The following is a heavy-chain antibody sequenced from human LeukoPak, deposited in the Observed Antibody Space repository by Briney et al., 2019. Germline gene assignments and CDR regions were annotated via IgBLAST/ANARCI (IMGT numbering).Heavy chain of an antibody. CDR3: ARHRPGERRFDP. CDR1: GGSIRNDY. D-gene: IGHD3-16*01. V-gene: IGHV4-59*08. CDR2: INYSGST. J-gene: IGHJ5*02. Sequence: SETLSLTCAVSGGSIRNDYWSWIRQPPGKGLEWIAYINYSGSTNYDPSLESRVTISVDTSKNLFSLKFTSVTAADTAVYYCARHRPGERRFDPWGQGTLVTVSS.